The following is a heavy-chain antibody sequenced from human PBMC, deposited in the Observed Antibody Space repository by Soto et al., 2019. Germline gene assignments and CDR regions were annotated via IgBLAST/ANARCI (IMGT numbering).Heavy chain of an antibody. D-gene: IGHD6-13*01. Sequence: SETLSLTCTVSGGSVSSGSYYWSWIRQPPGKGLEWIGYIYYSGSTNYNPSLKSRVTISVDNAKNSLYLQMNSLRDEDTAVYYCARDFWVAASIDYWGQGTLVTVSS. CDR1: GGSVSSGSYY. CDR3: ARDFWVAASIDY. V-gene: IGHV4-61*01. CDR2: IYYSGST. J-gene: IGHJ4*02.